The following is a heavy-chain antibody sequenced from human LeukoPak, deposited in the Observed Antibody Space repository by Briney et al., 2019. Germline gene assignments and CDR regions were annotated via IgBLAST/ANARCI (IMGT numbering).Heavy chain of an antibody. V-gene: IGHV3-21*01. D-gene: IGHD3-9*01. J-gene: IGHJ4*02. CDR3: ARDLVHPTGYSLSN. CDR2: TSSSSSYI. Sequence: GGSLRLSCAASAFTFSSYSMNWVRQAPGKGLEWVSSTSSSSSYIYYADSVKGRFTISRDNAKNSLYLQMNSLRAEDTAVHYCARDLVHPTGYSLSNWGQGTLVSVSS. CDR1: AFTFSSYS.